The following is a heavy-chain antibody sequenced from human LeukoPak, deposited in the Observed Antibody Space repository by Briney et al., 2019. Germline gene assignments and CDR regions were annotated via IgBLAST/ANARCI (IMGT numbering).Heavy chain of an antibody. D-gene: IGHD3-3*01. Sequence: KTSETLSLTCTVSGGSMSSYYWSWIRQPPGKGLEWIGYMYYSGRTNYNPTLKSRVTTSVDTSKNHFSLKLSSVTAADTAVYFCARHGITIFGVVADRYGMDVWGQGTTVTVSS. CDR1: GGSMSSYY. CDR3: ARHGITIFGVVADRYGMDV. V-gene: IGHV4-59*08. CDR2: MYYSGRT. J-gene: IGHJ6*02.